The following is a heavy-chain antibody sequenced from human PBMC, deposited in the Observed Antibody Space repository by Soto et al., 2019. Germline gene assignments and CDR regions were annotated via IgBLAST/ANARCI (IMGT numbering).Heavy chain of an antibody. CDR1: GFTFSSYG. Sequence: SLRLSCAASGFTFSSYGMHWVRQAPGKGLEWVAVISYDGSNKYYADSVKGRFTISRDNSKNTLYLQMNSLRAEDTAVYYCAKDRITIFGVVSGGMDVWGQGTTVTGSS. CDR3: AKDRITIFGVVSGGMDV. J-gene: IGHJ6*02. V-gene: IGHV3-30*18. D-gene: IGHD3-3*01. CDR2: ISYDGSNK.